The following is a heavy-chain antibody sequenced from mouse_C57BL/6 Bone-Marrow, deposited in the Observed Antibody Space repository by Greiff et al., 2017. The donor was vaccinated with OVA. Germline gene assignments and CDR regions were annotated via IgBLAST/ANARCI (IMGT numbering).Heavy chain of an antibody. V-gene: IGHV5-15*01. CDR2: ISNLAYSI. CDR3: ARGGFGRGAMDY. D-gene: IGHD4-1*01. J-gene: IGHJ4*01. Sequence: EVKLMESGGGLVQPGGSLKLSCAASGFTFSDYGMAWVRQAPRKGPEWVAFISNLAYSIYYADTVTGRFTISRENAKNTLYLEMSSLRSEDMAMYYCARGGFGRGAMDYWGQGTSVTVSS. CDR1: GFTFSDYG.